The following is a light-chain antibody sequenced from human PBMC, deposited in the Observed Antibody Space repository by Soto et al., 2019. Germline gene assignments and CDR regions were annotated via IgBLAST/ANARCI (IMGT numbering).Light chain of an antibody. CDR2: EVR. CDR1: GSDVGEYNY. V-gene: IGLV2-14*01. CDR3: SSYTSTSTLYV. Sequence: QSVLTQPASVSGSLGQSITISCTGTGSDVGEYNYVSWYQQHPDKAPKLMIYEVRNRPSGVSNRFSGYKSGNTASLAIAGLQAEDEADYYCSSYTSTSTLYVFGTGTNVTVL. J-gene: IGLJ1*01.